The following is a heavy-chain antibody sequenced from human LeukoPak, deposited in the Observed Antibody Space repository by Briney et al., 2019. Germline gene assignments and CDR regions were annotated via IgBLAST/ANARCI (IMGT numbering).Heavy chain of an antibody. CDR2: ISGSGGST. CDR3: AKDPRGIAAAGTDEYFQH. CDR1: GFTFGSYA. D-gene: IGHD6-13*01. J-gene: IGHJ1*01. V-gene: IGHV3-23*01. Sequence: GGSLRLSCAASGFTFGSYAMSWVRQAPGKGLEWVSAISGSGGSTYYADSVKGRFTISRDNSKNTLYPQMNSLRAEDTAVYYCAKDPRGIAAAGTDEYFQHWGQGTLVTVSS.